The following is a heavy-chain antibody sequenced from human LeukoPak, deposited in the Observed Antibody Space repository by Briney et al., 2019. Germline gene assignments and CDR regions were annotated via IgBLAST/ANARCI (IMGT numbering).Heavy chain of an antibody. D-gene: IGHD3-9*01. CDR1: GFTFSDYN. V-gene: IGHV3-11*01. CDR2: ISRSGSTK. CDR3: AKLGDILTGYPYYFDC. Sequence: GGSLRLSCAASGFTFSDYNMRWIRQAPGKGLEWVSSISRSGSTKYYADSVKGRFTISRDNAKNSLFLQMNSLRAEDTAVYYCAKLGDILTGYPYYFDCWGQGTLVTVSS. J-gene: IGHJ4*02.